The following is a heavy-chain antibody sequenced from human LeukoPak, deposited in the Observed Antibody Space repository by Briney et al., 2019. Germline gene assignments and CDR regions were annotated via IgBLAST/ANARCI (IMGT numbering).Heavy chain of an antibody. CDR1: GYTFTKYG. V-gene: IGHV1-2*02. Sequence: ASVKVSCKASGYTFTKYGVNWVRQAPGQGLEWVGWINPDSGGTNYARKFQGRVTMTRDTSIRAAYMELRRLRSDDTAVYYCVRADDRGHYYDSSGPRKLFDYWGQGTLVTVSS. CDR2: INPDSGGT. D-gene: IGHD3-22*01. J-gene: IGHJ4*02. CDR3: VRADDRGHYYDSSGPRKLFDY.